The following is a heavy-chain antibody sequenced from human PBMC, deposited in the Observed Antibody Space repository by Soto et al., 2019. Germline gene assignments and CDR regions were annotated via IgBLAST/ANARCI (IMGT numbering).Heavy chain of an antibody. CDR3: ARSTNLDY. D-gene: IGHD2-2*01. CDR1: GVSISSSSYY. Sequence: SETLSLTCTVSGVSISSSSYYWGWIRQPPGKGLEWIGSIYYSGSTFYNPSLKSRVTISVDTSNNQFSLKLSSVTAADTAVYYCARSTNLDYWGQGTLVTVSS. V-gene: IGHV4-39*07. CDR2: IYYSGST. J-gene: IGHJ4*02.